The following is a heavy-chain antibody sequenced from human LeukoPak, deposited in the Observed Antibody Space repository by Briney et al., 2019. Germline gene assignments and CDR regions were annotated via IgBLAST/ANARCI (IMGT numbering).Heavy chain of an antibody. Sequence: ASVKVSCKASGYTFTSYDINWVRQATGQGLEWMGWMNPNSGNTGYAQKFQGRATITRNTSISTAYMELSSLRSEDTAVYYCARGVTRAVAGRAGPDYYYYMDVWGKGTTVTVSS. V-gene: IGHV1-8*03. J-gene: IGHJ6*03. CDR1: GYTFTSYD. CDR2: MNPNSGNT. CDR3: ARGVTRAVAGRAGPDYYYYMDV. D-gene: IGHD6-19*01.